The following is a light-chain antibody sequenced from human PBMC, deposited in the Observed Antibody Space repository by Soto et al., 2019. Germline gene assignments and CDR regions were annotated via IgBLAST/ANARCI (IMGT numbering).Light chain of an antibody. CDR2: GAS. CDR1: QDINDY. CDR3: QQYDSLPYT. Sequence: EIRMTQSPSSLSASLGDRVTITCQASQDINDYSNWYQQKPGKAPRLLIYGASFLEVGVPSRFSGSGSGTHFTLTISSLQPEDVATYYCQQYDSLPYTFGQGTRLEIK. V-gene: IGKV1-33*01. J-gene: IGKJ2*01.